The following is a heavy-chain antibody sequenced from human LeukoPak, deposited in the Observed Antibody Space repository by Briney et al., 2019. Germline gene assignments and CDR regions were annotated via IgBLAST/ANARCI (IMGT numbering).Heavy chain of an antibody. CDR1: GGSFSGYY. J-gene: IGHJ5*02. CDR2: INHSGST. D-gene: IGHD6-19*01. V-gene: IGHV4-34*01. Sequence: SETLSLTCAVYGGSFSGYYWSWIRQPPGKGLGWIGEINHSGSTNYNPSLKSRVTISVDTSKNQFSLKLSSVAAADTAVYYCARGGIAVAGTRWFDPWGQGTLVTVSS. CDR3: ARGGIAVAGTRWFDP.